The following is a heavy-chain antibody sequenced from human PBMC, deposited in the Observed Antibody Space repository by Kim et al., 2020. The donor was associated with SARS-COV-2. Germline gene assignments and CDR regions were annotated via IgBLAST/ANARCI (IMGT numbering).Heavy chain of an antibody. Sequence: SVKVSCKASGGTFSSYAISWVRQAPGQGLEWMGRIIPILGIANYAQKFQGRVTITADKSTSTAYMELSSLRSEDTAVYYCSRGYDSSGYHHDAFDIWGQ. J-gene: IGHJ3*02. V-gene: IGHV1-69*04. D-gene: IGHD3-22*01. CDR3: SRGYDSSGYHHDAFDI. CDR1: GGTFSSYA. CDR2: IIPILGIA.